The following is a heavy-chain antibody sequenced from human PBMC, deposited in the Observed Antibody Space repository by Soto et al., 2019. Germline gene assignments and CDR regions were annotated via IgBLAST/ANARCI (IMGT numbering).Heavy chain of an antibody. CDR1: GYFFTNYG. J-gene: IGHJ6*02. D-gene: IGHD2-21*01. CDR3: AREDVVVTGAPSDGMDV. CDR2: ISAYNRNT. V-gene: IGHV1-18*01. Sequence: ASVKVSCKASGYFFTNYGFNWVRQAPGQGLEWMGWISAYNRNTNYAQKLQGRVTMTTDTSTSTAYMELRSLRSDDTAVYYCAREDVVVTGAPSDGMDVWGQGTTVTVSS.